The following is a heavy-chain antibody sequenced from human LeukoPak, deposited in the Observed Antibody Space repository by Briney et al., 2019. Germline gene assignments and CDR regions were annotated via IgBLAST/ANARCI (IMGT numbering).Heavy chain of an antibody. J-gene: IGHJ6*03. CDR3: ASRNAYSSGWYWYYMDV. D-gene: IGHD6-19*01. V-gene: IGHV1-69*06. CDR1: GGTFSSYA. Sequence: ASVKVSCKASGGTFSSYAISWVRQAPGQGLEWMGGIIPIFGTANYAQKFQGRVTITADKSTSTAYMELSSLRSEDTAVYYCASRNAYSSGWYWYYMDVWGKGTTVTVSS. CDR2: IIPIFGTA.